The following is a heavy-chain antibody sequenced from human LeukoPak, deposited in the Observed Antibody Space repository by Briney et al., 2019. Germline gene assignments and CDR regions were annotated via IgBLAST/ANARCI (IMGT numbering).Heavy chain of an antibody. Sequence: SETLSLTCTVSGGSISSYYWSWLRQPPGKGLEWIGYIYYSGSTNYNPSLKSRVTISVDTSKNQFSLKLSSVTAADTAMYYCARTVAGRYYYYGMDVWGQGTTVTVSS. V-gene: IGHV4-59*08. CDR1: GGSISSYY. D-gene: IGHD6-19*01. CDR3: ARTVAGRYYYYGMDV. CDR2: IYYSGST. J-gene: IGHJ6*02.